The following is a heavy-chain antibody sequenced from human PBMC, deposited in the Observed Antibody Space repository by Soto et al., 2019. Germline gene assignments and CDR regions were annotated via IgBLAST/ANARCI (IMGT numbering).Heavy chain of an antibody. Sequence: PSETLSLTCTVSGGSISSYYWSWIRQPPGKGLEWIGYIYYSGSTNYNPSLKSRVTISVDTSKNQFSLKLSSVTAADTAVYYCARSDYGDLALYNWFDPWGQGTLVTVSS. CDR3: ARSDYGDLALYNWFDP. CDR2: IYYSGST. CDR1: GGSISSYY. D-gene: IGHD4-17*01. J-gene: IGHJ5*02. V-gene: IGHV4-59*08.